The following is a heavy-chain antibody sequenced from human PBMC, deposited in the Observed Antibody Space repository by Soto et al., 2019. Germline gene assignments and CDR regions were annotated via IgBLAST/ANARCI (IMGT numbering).Heavy chain of an antibody. Sequence: QVQLVQSGADVKTPGASVRVSCKASGYTFTGYYVHWVREAPGQGLEWMGWINPETGGTSYAQKFQGRVTLSRDTSINSAYLEVSRLRFADAAVYFCATGRYQVISDGMDVWGQGTTVTVSS. CDR1: GYTFTGYY. CDR3: ATGRYQVISDGMDV. CDR2: INPETGGT. D-gene: IGHD2-2*01. V-gene: IGHV1-2*02. J-gene: IGHJ6*02.